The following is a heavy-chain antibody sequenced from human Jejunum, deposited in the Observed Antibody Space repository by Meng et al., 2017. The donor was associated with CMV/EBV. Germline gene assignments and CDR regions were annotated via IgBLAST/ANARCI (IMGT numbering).Heavy chain of an antibody. D-gene: IGHD1-26*01. CDR1: EFSVSRNN. Sequence: SEFSVSRNNMTWVRQAPGKGLEWVSAIYSGNTTYYADSVKGRFTISRDNSKNTLYLQMNSLRAEDTAVYYCAKKYSGSYSDAFDIWGQGTMVTVSS. J-gene: IGHJ3*02. V-gene: IGHV3-53*01. CDR3: AKKYSGSYSDAFDI. CDR2: IYSGNTT.